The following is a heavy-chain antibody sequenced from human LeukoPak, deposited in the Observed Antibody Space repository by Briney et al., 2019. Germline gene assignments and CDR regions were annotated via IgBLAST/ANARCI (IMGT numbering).Heavy chain of an antibody. J-gene: IGHJ4*02. D-gene: IGHD6-13*01. CDR3: ARDRRVTPTAAGYFDY. Sequence: SQTLSLTCTVSGGFISSGDYYWRWIRQPAGKGLEWIGRIYTSGSTTYNPSLKSRVTISVDTSKNQFSLNLSSVTAADTAVYYCARDRRVTPTAAGYFDYWGQGTLVTVSS. CDR2: IYTSGST. CDR1: GGFISSGDYY. V-gene: IGHV4-61*02.